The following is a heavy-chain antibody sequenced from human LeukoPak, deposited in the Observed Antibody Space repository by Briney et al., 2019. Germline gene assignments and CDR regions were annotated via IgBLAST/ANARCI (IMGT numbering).Heavy chain of an antibody. V-gene: IGHV1-46*01. CDR1: GYTFTRYY. D-gene: IGHD6-13*01. CDR2: INPSGGST. Sequence: GASVTVSCKASGYTFTRYYMHWVRQAPGQGLEWMGIINPSGGSTTYAQKFQGRVTMTRDTSTSTVYMDLSSLRSEDTAVYYCARYSSPPNAFDIWGQGTMVTVSS. CDR3: ARYSSPPNAFDI. J-gene: IGHJ3*02.